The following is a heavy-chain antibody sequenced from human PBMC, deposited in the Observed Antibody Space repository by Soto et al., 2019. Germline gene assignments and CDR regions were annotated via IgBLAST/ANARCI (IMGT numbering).Heavy chain of an antibody. Sequence: SETLSRTCTVSGDFVSSSLYYWVWIRQPPGKGLEWIGSIYYTGDTFFNPSLKSRVTFSVDPSKNQFSLKLTSLTAADTAVYFCARHKELLLASLSYGLDLWGQGTTVTVSS. V-gene: IGHV4-39*01. J-gene: IGHJ6*02. CDR2: IYYTGDT. D-gene: IGHD3-22*01. CDR3: ARHKELLLASLSYGLDL. CDR1: GDFVSSSLYY.